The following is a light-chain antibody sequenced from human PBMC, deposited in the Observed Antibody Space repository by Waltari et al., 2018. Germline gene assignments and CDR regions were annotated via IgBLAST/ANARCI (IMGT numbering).Light chain of an antibody. J-gene: IGLJ2*01. CDR3: TSYTTSSVL. V-gene: IGLV2-14*03. CDR1: SRDIGGYNY. CDR2: DVS. Sequence: QSALTQPASVSGSPGQSIPISCTGTSRDIGGYNYVSWYQQHTGKAPKVIIYDVSSRPSGVSNRFSGSKSANTASLTISGLQAEDEADYYCTSYTTSSVLFGGGTKLTVL.